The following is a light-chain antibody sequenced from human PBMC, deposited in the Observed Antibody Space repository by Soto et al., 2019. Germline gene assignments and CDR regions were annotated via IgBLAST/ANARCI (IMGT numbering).Light chain of an antibody. Sequence: DIQMTQSPSTLSAPVGDRVTITCRASQSISNWLAWYQQKPGKAPKLLIYKASSLESGVPSRFSGSGSGTEFTLTISSLQPDDFATYYCQQSWTFGQGTKVEIK. V-gene: IGKV1-5*03. CDR1: QSISNW. J-gene: IGKJ1*01. CDR2: KAS. CDR3: QQSWT.